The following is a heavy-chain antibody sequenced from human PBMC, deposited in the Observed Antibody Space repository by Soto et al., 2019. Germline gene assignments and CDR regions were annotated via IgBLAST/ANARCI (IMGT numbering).Heavy chain of an antibody. CDR3: ARIGRLRWGDY. D-gene: IGHD4-17*01. Sequence: GGSLRLSCAASGLTFSRCAMSWLRQAPGKGLEWVSAISPSGDAALYADSVRGRFTISRDNAKNSLYLQMNSLRAEDTAVYYCARIGRLRWGDYWGQGTLVTVSS. J-gene: IGHJ4*02. V-gene: IGHV3-23*01. CDR1: GLTFSRCA. CDR2: ISPSGDAA.